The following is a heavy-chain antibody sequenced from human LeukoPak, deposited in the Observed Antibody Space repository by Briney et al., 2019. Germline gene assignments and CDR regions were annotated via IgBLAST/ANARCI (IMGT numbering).Heavy chain of an antibody. CDR3: ARDLSRAPYYYGMDV. V-gene: IGHV3-53*04. CDR2: IYSGGST. CDR1: GFTVSSNY. J-gene: IGHJ6*02. Sequence: PGRSLRLSCAASGFTVSSNYMSWVRQAPGKGLEWVSVIYSGGSTYYADSVKGRFTISRHNSKNTLYLQMNSLRAEDTAVYYCARDLSRAPYYYGMDVWGQGTTVTVSS.